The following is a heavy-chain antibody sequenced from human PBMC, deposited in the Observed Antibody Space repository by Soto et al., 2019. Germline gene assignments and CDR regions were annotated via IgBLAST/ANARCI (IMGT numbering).Heavy chain of an antibody. CDR3: ARYPIVVVPAARRYYYYGMDV. J-gene: IGHJ6*02. CDR1: GFTFSDYY. Sequence: QVQLVESGGGLVKPGGSLRLSCAASGFTFSDYYMSWIRQAPGKGLEWVSYISSSSSYTNYADSVKGRFTISRDNAKNSLYLQMNSLRAEDTAVYYCARYPIVVVPAARRYYYYGMDVWGQGTTVTVSS. D-gene: IGHD2-2*01. V-gene: IGHV3-11*06. CDR2: ISSSSSYT.